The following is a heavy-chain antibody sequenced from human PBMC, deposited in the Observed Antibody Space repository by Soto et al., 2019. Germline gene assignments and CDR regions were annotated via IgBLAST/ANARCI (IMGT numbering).Heavy chain of an antibody. Sequence: PGESLKISCKGSGYSFTSYYMHWVRQAPGQGLEWMGIINPSGGSTSYAQKFQGRVTMTRDTSTSTVYMELSSLRSEDTAVYYCARDDYSTPYYFDYWGQGTLVTVSS. CDR2: INPSGGST. D-gene: IGHD4-4*01. J-gene: IGHJ4*02. V-gene: IGHV1-46*03. CDR3: ARDDYSTPYYFDY. CDR1: GYSFTSYY.